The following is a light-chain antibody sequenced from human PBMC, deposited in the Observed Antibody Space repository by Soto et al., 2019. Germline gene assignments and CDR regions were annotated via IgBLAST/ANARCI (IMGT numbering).Light chain of an antibody. V-gene: IGKV3D-15*01. J-gene: IGKJ4*01. CDR3: QQRGNWPPLT. Sequence: EIVMTQSPATLSVSPGEGVTLSCRASQTVPSRIAWYQQKPGQAPSLLIYGASTRATGVPARFSGSGSGTHFTLTINSLEPEDFDVYYCQQRGNWPPLTFGGGTKVDIK. CDR1: QTVPSR. CDR2: GAS.